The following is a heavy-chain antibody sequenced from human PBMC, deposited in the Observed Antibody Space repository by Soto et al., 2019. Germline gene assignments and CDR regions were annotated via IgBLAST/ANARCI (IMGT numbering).Heavy chain of an antibody. V-gene: IGHV3-7*01. CDR2: INQDGSQQ. CDR3: AKNNGWFSFHS. CDR1: GFTFSDYW. D-gene: IGHD2-15*01. J-gene: IGHJ4*02. Sequence: EVQLVESGGGLVQPGGFLRLSCAASGFTFSDYWMDWVRQAPGKGLEWVANINQDGSQQYYVDSVKGRFTVSRDNDQNSLYLQINSLRAEDTAVHHCAKNNGWFSFHSWGQGTLVNVSS.